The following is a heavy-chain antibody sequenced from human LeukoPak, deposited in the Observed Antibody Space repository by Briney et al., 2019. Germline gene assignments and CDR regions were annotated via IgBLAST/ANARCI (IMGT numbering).Heavy chain of an antibody. CDR1: GSTFSSYA. V-gene: IGHV1-69*05. J-gene: IGHJ5*02. CDR2: IIPIFGTA. CDR3: ARVRGVIGDNWSDP. Sequence: SVKVSCKASGSTFSSYAISWVRQAPGQGLEWMGRIIPIFGTANYAQKFQGRVTITTDESTSTAYMELSSLRSEDTAVYYCARVRGVIGDNWSDPWGQGTLVTVSS. D-gene: IGHD3-10*01.